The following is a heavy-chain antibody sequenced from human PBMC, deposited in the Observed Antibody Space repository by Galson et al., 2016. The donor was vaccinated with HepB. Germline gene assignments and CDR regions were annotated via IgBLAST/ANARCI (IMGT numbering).Heavy chain of an antibody. Sequence: TLSLTCTVSGDSISSGGYYWSWIRQHPGKGLEWIGYIYYSVNTYYNPSLKSRLTISLDTSKNQFSLKLSSVTAPDTAMYSCAADPITLIRGGIDFWGQGTLVTVSS. CDR1: GDSISSGGYY. CDR3: AADPITLIRGGIDF. V-gene: IGHV4-31*03. J-gene: IGHJ4*02. CDR2: IYYSVNT. D-gene: IGHD3-10*01.